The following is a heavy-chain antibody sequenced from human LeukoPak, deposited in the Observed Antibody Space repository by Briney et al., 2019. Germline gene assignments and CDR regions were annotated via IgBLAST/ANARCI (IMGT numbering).Heavy chain of an antibody. CDR3: ARSPWDIAAAGPVFDY. J-gene: IGHJ4*02. CDR2: IYYSGST. D-gene: IGHD6-13*01. Sequence: SETLSLTCTVSGGSISSYYWSWIRQPPGKGLEWNGYIYYSGSTNYNPSLKSRVTISVDTSKNQFSLKLSSVTAADTAVYYCARSPWDIAAAGPVFDYWGQGTLVTVSS. V-gene: IGHV4-59*08. CDR1: GGSISSYY.